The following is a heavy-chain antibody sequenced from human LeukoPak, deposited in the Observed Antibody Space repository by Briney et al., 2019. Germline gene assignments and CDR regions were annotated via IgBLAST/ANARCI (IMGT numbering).Heavy chain of an antibody. D-gene: IGHD4-17*01. J-gene: IGHJ4*02. Sequence: GGSLRLSCAASGFIVSDNDIKWVRQAPGKGLEWVSLIYADGSTHYTDSVKGRFSISRDASKNTVYLQMNSLRAEDTAVYSCAKWSGDYPSYYLDYWGQGTLVTVSS. CDR3: AKWSGDYPSYYLDY. CDR1: GFIVSDND. CDR2: IYADGST. V-gene: IGHV3-66*01.